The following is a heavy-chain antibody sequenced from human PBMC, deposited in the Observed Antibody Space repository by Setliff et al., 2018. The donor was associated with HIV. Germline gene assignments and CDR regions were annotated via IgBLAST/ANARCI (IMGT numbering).Heavy chain of an antibody. CDR2: IYTSGNT. D-gene: IGHD1-26*01. V-gene: IGHV4-61*09. CDR3: AGGPGTTSIDY. CDR1: GGSISSGNSY. Sequence: SETLSLTCTVSGGSISSGNSYWSWIRQPAVKGLEWIGHIYTSGNTNYNPSLKSRVTISIDTSKNQFSLELISVTAADTAVYYCAGGPGTTSIDYWAQGTLVTVS. J-gene: IGHJ4*02.